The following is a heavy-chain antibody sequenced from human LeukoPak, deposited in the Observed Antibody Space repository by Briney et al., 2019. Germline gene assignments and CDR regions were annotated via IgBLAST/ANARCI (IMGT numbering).Heavy chain of an antibody. J-gene: IGHJ3*02. CDR2: ISAYNGNT. D-gene: IGHD3-9*01. Sequence: ASVKVSCKASGYTFTSYDINWVRQAPGQGLEWMGWISAYNGNTNYAQKLQGRVTMTTDTSTSTAYMELRSLRSDDTAVYYCARYDILTGYYSPGAFDIWGQGTMVTVSS. CDR1: GYTFTSYD. V-gene: IGHV1-18*01. CDR3: ARYDILTGYYSPGAFDI.